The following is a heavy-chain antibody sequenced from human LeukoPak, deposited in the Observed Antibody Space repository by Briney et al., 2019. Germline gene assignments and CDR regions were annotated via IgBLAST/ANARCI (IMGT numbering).Heavy chain of an antibody. V-gene: IGHV3-7*01. J-gene: IGHJ6*02. D-gene: IGHD3-3*01. CDR2: IKQDGSKK. Sequence: GGSLRLSCVASGFPFSSYWMTWVRQAPGKGLEWVANIKQDGSKKSYVDSVKGRFTISRDNSKNTLYLQMNSLRAEDTAVYYCARDYYRVTIFGVVITRYYYYGMDVWGQGTTVTVSS. CDR1: GFPFSSYW. CDR3: ARDYYRVTIFGVVITRYYYYGMDV.